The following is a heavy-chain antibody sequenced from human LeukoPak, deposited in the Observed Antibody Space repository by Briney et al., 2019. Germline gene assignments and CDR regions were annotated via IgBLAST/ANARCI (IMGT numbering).Heavy chain of an antibody. J-gene: IGHJ3*02. Sequence: PGGSLRLSCAASGFTFSTYWIHWVRQAPGKGLVWVSRINSDGGNTVYADSAKGRFTISRDNVKNTVYLQMSSLRAEDTAVYYCAREAYSNYAYDMWGQGTMVIVSS. CDR3: AREAYSNYAYDM. D-gene: IGHD6-13*01. V-gene: IGHV3-74*01. CDR2: INSDGGNT. CDR1: GFTFSTYW.